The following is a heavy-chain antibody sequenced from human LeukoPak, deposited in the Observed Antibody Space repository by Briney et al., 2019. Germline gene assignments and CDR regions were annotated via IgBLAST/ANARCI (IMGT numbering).Heavy chain of an antibody. CDR2: IYYSGNT. V-gene: IGHV4-59*01. CDR1: GGSISSYY. Sequence: PSETLSLTCTVSGGSISSYYWNWIRQPPGKGLEWIAYIYYSGNTNYNPSPKSRVTISVDTSKNQFSLKLSSVTAADTAVYYCARDVGATPGYFDYWGQGTLVTVSS. CDR3: ARDVGATPGYFDY. J-gene: IGHJ4*02. D-gene: IGHD1-26*01.